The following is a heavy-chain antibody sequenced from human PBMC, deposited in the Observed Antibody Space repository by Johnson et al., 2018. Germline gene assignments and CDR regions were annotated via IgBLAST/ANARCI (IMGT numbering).Heavy chain of an antibody. Sequence: QVQLVQSGGGVVQPGRSLRLSCAASGFTFSSYAMHWVRQAPGKGLEWVAVISYDGSNKYYADSVKGRFTISRDNSKNTLYLQMNSLRAEDTAVYYCARSAQVAGHYYYYYYMDVWGKGTTVTVSS. V-gene: IGHV3-30-3*01. D-gene: IGHD6-19*01. CDR2: ISYDGSNK. J-gene: IGHJ6*03. CDR1: GFTFSSYA. CDR3: ARSAQVAGHYYYYYYMDV.